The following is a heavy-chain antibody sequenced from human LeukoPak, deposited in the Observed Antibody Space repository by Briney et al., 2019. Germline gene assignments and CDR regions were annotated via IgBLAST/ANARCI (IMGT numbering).Heavy chain of an antibody. J-gene: IGHJ5*02. V-gene: IGHV1-69*13. D-gene: IGHD4-11*01. CDR3: ARVGSVTTAVDP. CDR2: IIPIFGTA. Sequence: ASVKVSCKASGGTFSSYAISWVRQAPGQGLEWIGGIIPIFGTANYAQKFQGRVTITADESTSTAYMELSSLRSEDTAVYYCARVGSVTTAVDPWGQGTLVTVSS. CDR1: GGTFSSYA.